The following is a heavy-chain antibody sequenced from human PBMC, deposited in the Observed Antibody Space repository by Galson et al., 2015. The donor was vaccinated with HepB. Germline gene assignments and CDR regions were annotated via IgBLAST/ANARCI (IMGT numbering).Heavy chain of an antibody. Sequence: SLRLSCAASGFTFSSYAMSWVRQAPGKGLESVSAISGSGGSTYYADSVKGRFTISRDNSKNTLYLQMNSLRAEDTAVYYCARGLYYYDSSGSQRDYWGQGTLVTVSS. D-gene: IGHD3-22*01. CDR2: ISGSGGST. CDR1: GFTFSSYA. V-gene: IGHV3-23*01. J-gene: IGHJ4*02. CDR3: ARGLYYYDSSGSQRDY.